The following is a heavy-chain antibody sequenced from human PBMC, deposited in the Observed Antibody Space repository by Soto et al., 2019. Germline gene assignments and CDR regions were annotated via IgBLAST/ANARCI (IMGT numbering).Heavy chain of an antibody. V-gene: IGHV7-4-1*02. D-gene: IGHD6-13*01. J-gene: IGHJ3*02. Sequence: ASVKVSCKASGYTFTSYAMNWVRQAPGQGLEWMGWINTNTGNPTYAQGFTGRFVFSLDTSVSTAYLQISSLKAEDTAVYSCARLPNEEGIAAAGTAFDIWGQGTMVTVSS. CDR2: INTNTGNP. CDR1: GYTFTSYA. CDR3: ARLPNEEGIAAAGTAFDI.